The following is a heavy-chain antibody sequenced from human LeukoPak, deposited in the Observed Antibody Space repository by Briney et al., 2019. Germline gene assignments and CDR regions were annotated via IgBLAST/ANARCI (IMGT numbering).Heavy chain of an antibody. J-gene: IGHJ4*02. Sequence: AASVKVSCTASGYTFTSYYMHWVRQAPGQGLEWMGIINPSGGSTSYARKFQGRVTMTRDTSTSTVYMELSSLRSEDTAVYYCARGGITYSGYDYSYFDYWGQGTLVTVSS. D-gene: IGHD5-12*01. CDR2: INPSGGST. CDR1: GYTFTSYY. V-gene: IGHV1-46*01. CDR3: ARGGITYSGYDYSYFDY.